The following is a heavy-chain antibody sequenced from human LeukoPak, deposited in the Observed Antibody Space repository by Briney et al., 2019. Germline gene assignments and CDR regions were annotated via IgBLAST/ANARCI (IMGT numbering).Heavy chain of an antibody. J-gene: IGHJ4*02. Sequence: SETLSLTCTVSGYSISSGYYWGWIRQPPGKGLEWIGSIYHSGSTYYNPSLKSRVTISVDTSKNQFSLKLSSVTAADTAVYYCARDFLGHSDTAMVGEIDYWGQGTLVTVSS. CDR3: ARDFLGHSDTAMVGEIDY. D-gene: IGHD5-18*01. V-gene: IGHV4-38-2*02. CDR2: IYHSGST. CDR1: GYSISSGYY.